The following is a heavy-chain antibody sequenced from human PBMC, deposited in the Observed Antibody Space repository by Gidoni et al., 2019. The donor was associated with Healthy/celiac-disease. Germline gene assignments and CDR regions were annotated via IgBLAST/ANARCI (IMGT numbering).Heavy chain of an antibody. D-gene: IGHD2-21*02. CDR1: GFTVSSNY. V-gene: IGHV3-66*01. Sequence: EVQLVESGGGLVQPGGSLRLPCAASGFTVSSNYMSWVRQAPGKGLEWVSVIYSGGSTYYADSVKGRFTISRDNSKNTLYLQMNSLRAEDTTVYYCARASGAYCGGDCSPYFDYWGQGTLVTVSS. CDR2: IYSGGST. J-gene: IGHJ4*02. CDR3: ARASGAYCGGDCSPYFDY.